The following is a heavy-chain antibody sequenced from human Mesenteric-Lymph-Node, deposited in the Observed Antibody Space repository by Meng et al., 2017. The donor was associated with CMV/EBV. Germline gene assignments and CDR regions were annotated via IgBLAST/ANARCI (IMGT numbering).Heavy chain of an antibody. CDR1: GFTFSSYW. CDR2: INQDGTAK. J-gene: IGHJ4*02. Sequence: GESLKISCAASGFTFSSYWMTWVRQAPGEGLEWLANINQDGTAKFYANSVKGRFTISRDNAKNSLFLQMNSLRAEDTAVYYCAKDSYSKGDYWGQGTLVTVSS. CDR3: AKDSYSKGDY. D-gene: IGHD4-11*01. V-gene: IGHV3-7*01.